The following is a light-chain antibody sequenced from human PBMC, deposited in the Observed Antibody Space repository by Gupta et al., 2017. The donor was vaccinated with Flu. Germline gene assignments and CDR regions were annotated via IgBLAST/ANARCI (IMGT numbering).Light chain of an antibody. CDR2: DDD. J-gene: IGLJ3*02. CDR3: QAWDSNSGRV. CDR1: DIGRKS. Sequence: SFVLPQPPSVSVAPGQPARISCGGSDIGRKSVHWYLRTPGQAPLLVVHDDDDRPSGIPERISGSKSGNTATLPLSRVEAGDEADYYCQAWDSNSGRVFGGGTKLTVL. V-gene: IGLV3-21*02.